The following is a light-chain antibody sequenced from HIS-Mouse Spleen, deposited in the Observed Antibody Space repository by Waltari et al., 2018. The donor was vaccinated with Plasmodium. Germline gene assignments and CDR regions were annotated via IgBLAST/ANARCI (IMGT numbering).Light chain of an antibody. CDR2: EVS. V-gene: IGLV2-8*01. Sequence: QSALTQPPSASGSPGRSVTISCTGTSSDVGGYNYVSWYQQHPGKAPKLMIYEVSKRPSGVPDRFSGSKSGNTAPLTVSGLQAEDEADYYCSSYAGSNNLVFGGGTKLTVL. CDR1: SSDVGGYNY. J-gene: IGLJ2*01. CDR3: SSYAGSNNLV.